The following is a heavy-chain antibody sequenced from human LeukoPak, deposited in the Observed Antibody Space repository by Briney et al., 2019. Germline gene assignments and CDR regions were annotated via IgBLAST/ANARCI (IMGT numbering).Heavy chain of an antibody. CDR3: ARESLSSGWSFDY. CDR1: GGSISSSTYY. V-gene: IGHV4-39*07. Sequence: SETLSLTCTVSGGSISSSTYYWGWIRQSPGKGLEWIGSVHYSGGSYYSPSLKSRVTISLNTSKNQFSLKLTSVTAADTAVYYCARESLSSGWSFDYWGQGTLVTVSS. CDR2: VHYSGGS. D-gene: IGHD6-19*01. J-gene: IGHJ4*02.